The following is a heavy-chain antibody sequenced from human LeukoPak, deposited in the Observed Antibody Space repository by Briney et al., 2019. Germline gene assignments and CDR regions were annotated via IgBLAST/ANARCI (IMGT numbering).Heavy chain of an antibody. V-gene: IGHV3-74*01. CDR2: INSDESDT. CDR3: ARGWVPSDITLK. CDR1: GFTFTNYW. Sequence: GGSLRLSCAASGFTFTNYWMHWVRQAPGKGLVWVSRINSDESDTNYADSVKGRFTISRDNARNTVYLQMNGLRAEDTAVYYCARGWVPSDITLKWGQGTMVTVSS. J-gene: IGHJ3*01. D-gene: IGHD3-22*01.